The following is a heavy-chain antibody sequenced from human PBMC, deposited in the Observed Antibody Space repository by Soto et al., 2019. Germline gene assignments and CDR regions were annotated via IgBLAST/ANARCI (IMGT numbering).Heavy chain of an antibody. J-gene: IGHJ4*02. CDR1: GGSFKSGSYS. Sequence: SETLSLTCTVSGGSFKSGSYSWSWIRQPPGKGLEWIGYVYHTGRTSYNPSLKSRVSISMDTSKNQFSLNLDSVTAADTAVYFCAMDFAYFDSWGQGTLVTVVS. CDR3: AMDFAYFDS. D-gene: IGHD2-2*03. V-gene: IGHV4-61*01. CDR2: VYHTGRT.